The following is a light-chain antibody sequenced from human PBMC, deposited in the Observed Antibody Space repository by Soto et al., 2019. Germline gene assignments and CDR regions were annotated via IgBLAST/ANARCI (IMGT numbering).Light chain of an antibody. CDR3: CSYRSSSTGV. CDR2: EVS. V-gene: IGLV2-14*01. J-gene: IGLJ2*01. Sequence: QSALTQPASVSGSPGQSITISCTGTSSDVGGYNYVSWYQQHPGKAPKLMIYEVSNRPSGVSNRFSGSKSGNTASLTISGLQAEEEADYYFCSYRSSSTGVFGGGTQLTVL. CDR1: SSDVGGYNY.